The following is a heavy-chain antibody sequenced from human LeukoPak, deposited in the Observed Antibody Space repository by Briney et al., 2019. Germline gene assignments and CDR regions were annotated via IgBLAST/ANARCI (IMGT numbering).Heavy chain of an antibody. V-gene: IGHV3-30*03. J-gene: IGHJ4*02. CDR3: TTGVGATGEGSFDY. CDR2: ISYDGTNK. CDR1: GVTFSSYG. D-gene: IGHD1-26*01. Sequence: GGSLRLSCAASGVTFSSYGMHWVRQAPGKGLEWVAVISYDGTNKNYADSVKGRLTISRDNSKNTLYLQMNSLRAEDTAVYYCTTGVGATGEGSFDYWGQGTLVTVSS.